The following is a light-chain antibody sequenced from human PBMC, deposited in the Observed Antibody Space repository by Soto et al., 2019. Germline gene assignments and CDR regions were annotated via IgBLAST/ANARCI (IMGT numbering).Light chain of an antibody. CDR3: QQHYNVPLT. V-gene: IGKV1-33*01. CDR1: QHLNNY. CDR2: DVS. J-gene: IGKJ4*01. Sequence: DIPLTQSPSSLSASVGDRITITCQASQHLNNYLNWYQHKLGKAPSLLIYDVSNLQPGVPSRFSGSGSGTDCALNISSLQPEDVAVYYCQQHYNVPLTFGGGTKVEIK.